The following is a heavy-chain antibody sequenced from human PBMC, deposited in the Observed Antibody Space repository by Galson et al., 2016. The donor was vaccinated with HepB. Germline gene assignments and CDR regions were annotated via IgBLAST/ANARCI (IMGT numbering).Heavy chain of an antibody. CDR3: ARDLIAAPGRTFFYYYYYIDV. D-gene: IGHD6-13*01. J-gene: IGHJ6*03. CDR1: GFMFNYYS. CDR2: ITNNGNDK. V-gene: IGHV3-21*01. Sequence: SLRLSCAASGFMFNYYSMNWVRQAPGKGLEWVSSITNNGNDKYYADSAKGRFTISRDNAKNSLFLQMDSLRAEDTAVYYCARDLIAAPGRTFFYYYYYIDVWGKGTTVTVSS.